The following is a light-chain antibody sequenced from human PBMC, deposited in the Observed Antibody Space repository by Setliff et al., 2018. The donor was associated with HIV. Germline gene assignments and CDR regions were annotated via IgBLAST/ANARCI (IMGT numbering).Light chain of an antibody. CDR3: SSYTSIITFV. CDR2: SVT. J-gene: IGLJ1*01. CDR1: NSDIGSHDY. Sequence: QSVLTQPASVSGSPGQSITISCSGTNSDIGSHDYVSWYQQHPGKAPKLIIFSVTYRPSGVSDRFSGSKSGNTASLTISGLQAEDEALYFCSSYTSIITFVFGTGTKVTVL. V-gene: IGLV2-14*03.